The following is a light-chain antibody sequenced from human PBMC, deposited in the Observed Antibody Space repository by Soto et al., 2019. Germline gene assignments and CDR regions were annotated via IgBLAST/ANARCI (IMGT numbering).Light chain of an antibody. Sequence: DIQMTQSPSTLSASVGDRVTITCRASQSISTWLDWYQQKPGKAPKLLIYDAFYLERGVPSRFSGSGSGTEFTLTSSSLQPDDLATYYCQQYNSFWTFGQGTKVEI. CDR1: QSISTW. CDR2: DAF. CDR3: QQYNSFWT. J-gene: IGKJ1*01. V-gene: IGKV1-5*01.